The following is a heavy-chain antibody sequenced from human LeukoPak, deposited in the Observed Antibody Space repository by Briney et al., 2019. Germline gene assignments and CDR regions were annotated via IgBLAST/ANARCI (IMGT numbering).Heavy chain of an antibody. Sequence: SETLSLTCTASGGSISSNNYYWGWIRQPPGKGLEWIGSIYYSGSSYYNPSLKSRVTISVDTSKNQFSLKLSSVTAADTAVYYCARQFYYYYYMDVWGKGTTVTVSS. CDR3: ARQFYYYYYMDV. V-gene: IGHV4-39*01. CDR1: GGSISSNNYY. CDR2: IYYSGSS. J-gene: IGHJ6*03.